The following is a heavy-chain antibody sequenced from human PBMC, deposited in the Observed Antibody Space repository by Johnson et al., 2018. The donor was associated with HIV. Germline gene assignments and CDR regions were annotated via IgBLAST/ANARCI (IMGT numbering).Heavy chain of an antibody. Sequence: QVLLVESGGGVVQPGRSLRLSCAASGFTFSSYAMHWVRQAPGKGLEWVAVISYDGSNKYYADSVKGRFTISRDNSKNTLYLQMNSLRAEDTAIYYCARVGVSGYDLAAFDIWGRGTMVTVSS. V-gene: IGHV3-30-3*01. CDR3: ARVGVSGYDLAAFDI. J-gene: IGHJ3*02. CDR2: ISYDGSNK. CDR1: GFTFSSYA. D-gene: IGHD5-12*01.